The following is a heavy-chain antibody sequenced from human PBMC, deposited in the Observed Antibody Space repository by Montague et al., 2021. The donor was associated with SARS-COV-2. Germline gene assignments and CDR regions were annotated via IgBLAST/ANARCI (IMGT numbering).Heavy chain of an antibody. CDR2: IFPGDSHT. D-gene: IGHD2-8*02. CDR1: GYSFVSYW. CDR3: VRHRTSGLTYWTGGRCASLGY. J-gene: IGHJ4*02. V-gene: IGHV5-51*01. Sequence: QSGAEVKKPGESLKISCKGSGYSFVSYWIGWVRQMPGKGLEWMGIIFPGDSHTRYSPSFQGQVTISVDNSMNTAYLQWNSLKASDTATYYCVRHRTSGLTYWTGGRCASLGYWGQGTLVTVSS.